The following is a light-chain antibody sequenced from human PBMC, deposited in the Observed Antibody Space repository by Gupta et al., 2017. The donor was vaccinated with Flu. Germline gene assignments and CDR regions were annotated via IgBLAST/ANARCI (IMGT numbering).Light chain of an antibody. J-gene: IGKJ4*01. CDR1: QSIDRY. V-gene: IGKV1-39*01. CDR2: AAS. CDR3: QQSHSRPLT. Sequence: DIQMTQSPSSLSASVGDRVTITCRASQSIDRYLNWYQQKSGKAPKLLIYAASTWHSGVPSRFSGSGHGTDFTLTISRLLPEDFAVYYCQQSHSRPLTFGGGTKVEIK.